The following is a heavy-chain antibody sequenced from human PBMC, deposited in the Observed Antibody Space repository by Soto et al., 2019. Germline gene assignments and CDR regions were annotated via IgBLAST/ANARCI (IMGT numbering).Heavy chain of an antibody. D-gene: IGHD5-12*01. V-gene: IGHV4-34*01. CDR3: ARAVRRWLHPLFDY. CDR1: GGSFSGYY. J-gene: IGHJ4*02. Sequence: SETLSLTCAVYGGSFSGYYWSWIRQPPGKGLEWIGEINHSGSTNYNPSLKSRVTISVDTSKNQFSLKLSSVTAADTAVYYCARAVRRWLHPLFDYWGQGTLVTVSS. CDR2: INHSGST.